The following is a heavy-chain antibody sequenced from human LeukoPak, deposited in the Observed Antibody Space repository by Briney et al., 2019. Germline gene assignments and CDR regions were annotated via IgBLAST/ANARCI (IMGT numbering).Heavy chain of an antibody. Sequence: GGSLRLSCAASGFTFSSYSMNWVRQAPGKGLEWVSYISSSSSSTIYYADSVKGRFTISRDNAKNSLYLQMNSLRAEDTAVYYCARRGDCSSTSCYRGYYYYYYMDVWGKGTTVTVSS. CDR3: ARRGDCSSTSCYRGYYYYYYMDV. J-gene: IGHJ6*03. CDR1: GFTFSSYS. CDR2: ISSSSSSTI. V-gene: IGHV3-48*04. D-gene: IGHD2-2*02.